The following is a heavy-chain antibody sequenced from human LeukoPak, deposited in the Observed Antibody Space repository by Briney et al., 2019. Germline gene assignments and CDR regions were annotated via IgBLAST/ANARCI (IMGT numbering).Heavy chain of an antibody. D-gene: IGHD2-2*02. CDR3: ARDVEDIVVVPAAIPSWFDP. Sequence: VKVSCKASGYTFTSYGISWVRQAPGQGLEWMGWISAYNGNTNYAQKLQGRVTMTTDTSTSTAYMELRSLRSDDTAVYYCARDVEDIVVVPAAIPSWFDPWGQGTLVTVSS. CDR2: ISAYNGNT. V-gene: IGHV1-18*01. J-gene: IGHJ5*02. CDR1: GYTFTSYG.